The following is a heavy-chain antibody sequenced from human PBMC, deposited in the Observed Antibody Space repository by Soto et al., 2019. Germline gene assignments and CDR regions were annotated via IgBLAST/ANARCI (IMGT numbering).Heavy chain of an antibody. V-gene: IGHV4-59*01. Sequence: SETLSLTCTVSGGSISSYYWSWIRQPPGKGLEWIGYIYYSGSTNYNPSLKSRVTISVDTSKNQFSLKLSSVTAADTAVYYCARCYDILTGYDYWGQGTLVTVSS. D-gene: IGHD3-9*01. J-gene: IGHJ4*02. CDR1: GGSISSYY. CDR3: ARCYDILTGYDY. CDR2: IYYSGST.